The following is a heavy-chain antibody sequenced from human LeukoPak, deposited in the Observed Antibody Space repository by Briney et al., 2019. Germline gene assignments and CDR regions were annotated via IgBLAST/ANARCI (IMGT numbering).Heavy chain of an antibody. D-gene: IGHD2-15*01. CDR2: ISGSGTGT. J-gene: IGHJ4*02. Sequence: GGSLRLSCAASGFTFSGYALSWVRQAPGKGLEWVSVISGSGTGTYYADSVKGRFTISRDNSKNTLYLQMNNLRAEDTAVYYCAKVSGGYCSGGSCYVDYWGQGSLVTVSS. CDR3: AKVSGGYCSGGSCYVDY. CDR1: GFTFSGYA. V-gene: IGHV3-23*01.